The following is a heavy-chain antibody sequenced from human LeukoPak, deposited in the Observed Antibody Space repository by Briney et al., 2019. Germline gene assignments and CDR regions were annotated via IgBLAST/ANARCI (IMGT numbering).Heavy chain of an antibody. CDR2: ISGSGGST. Sequence: GGSLRLSCAASGFTFNSYAMSWVRQAPGKGLEWVSAISGSGGSTYYADSVKGRFTISRDNSKNTLYLQMNSLRAEDTAVYYCAKFRTGELSFDYWGQGTLVTVSS. V-gene: IGHV3-23*01. D-gene: IGHD3-16*02. J-gene: IGHJ4*02. CDR3: AKFRTGELSFDY. CDR1: GFTFNSYA.